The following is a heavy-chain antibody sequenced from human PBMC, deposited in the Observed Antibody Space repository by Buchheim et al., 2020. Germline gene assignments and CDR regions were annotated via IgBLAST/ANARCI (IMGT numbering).Heavy chain of an antibody. D-gene: IGHD5-18*01. J-gene: IGHJ4*02. CDR2: IYYSGST. Sequence: QVQLQESGPGLVKPSQTLSLTCTVAGGSINSGGYYWSWIRQHPGKGLEWIGYIYYSGSTYYNPSLKSRVTISVATSKNQFSLKLSSVTAADTAGYYCARSESLWSLDVDYWGQGTL. V-gene: IGHV4-31*03. CDR3: ARSESLWSLDVDY. CDR1: GGSINSGGYY.